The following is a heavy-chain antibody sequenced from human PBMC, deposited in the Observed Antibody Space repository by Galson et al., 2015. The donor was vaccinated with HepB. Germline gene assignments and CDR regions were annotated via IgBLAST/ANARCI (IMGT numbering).Heavy chain of an antibody. Sequence: SLRLSCAASGFTFSNAWMSWVRQAPGKGLEWVGRIKSKTDGGTTDYAAPVKGRFTISRDDSKNTLYLQMNSLKTEDTAVYYCTTANGKYYYDSSGYFPDAFDIWGQGTMVTVSS. D-gene: IGHD3-22*01. V-gene: IGHV3-15*01. J-gene: IGHJ3*02. CDR1: GFTFSNAW. CDR2: IKSKTDGGTT. CDR3: TTANGKYYYDSSGYFPDAFDI.